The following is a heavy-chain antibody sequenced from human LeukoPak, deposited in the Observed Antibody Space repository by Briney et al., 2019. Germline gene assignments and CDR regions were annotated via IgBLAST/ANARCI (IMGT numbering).Heavy chain of an antibody. CDR3: ARDRREWGYNYFDY. J-gene: IGHJ4*02. CDR2: ISSSSSYI. D-gene: IGHD5-24*01. V-gene: IGHV3-21*01. CDR1: GFTFSSYS. Sequence: GGSLRLSCAASGFTFSSYSMNWVRQAPGKGLEWVSSISSSSSYIYYADSVKGRFTISRDNAKNSLYLQMNSLRAEDTAVYYCARDRREWGYNYFDYWGQGTLVTVSS.